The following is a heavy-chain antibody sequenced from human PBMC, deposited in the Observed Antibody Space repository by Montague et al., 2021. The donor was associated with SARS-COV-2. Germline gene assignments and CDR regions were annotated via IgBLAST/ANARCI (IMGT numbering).Heavy chain of an antibody. CDR3: ARGTERVFTYDSDSSGYASDD. Sequence: SETLSLTCAVSGGSFSGYYWSWVRQPPGKGLEWIGEITHSGSTKYNPSLKSRVTISVDTSKNQFSLKLSSVTAADTAVYYCARGTERVFTYDSDSSGYASDDWGQGTLVTVSS. CDR1: GGSFSGYY. D-gene: IGHD3-22*01. V-gene: IGHV4-34*01. J-gene: IGHJ4*02. CDR2: ITHSGST.